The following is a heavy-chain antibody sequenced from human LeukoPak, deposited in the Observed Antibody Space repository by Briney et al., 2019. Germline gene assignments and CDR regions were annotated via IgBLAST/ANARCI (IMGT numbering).Heavy chain of an antibody. Sequence: GGSLRLSCAASGVTFRSYSMNWVRQAPGKGLEWVSSISSRSSYIYYADSVKGRFTISRDNAKNSLYLQMNSLRAEDTAVYYCARDKSNHYYYMDVWGKGTTVTVSS. CDR1: GVTFRSYS. V-gene: IGHV3-21*01. J-gene: IGHJ6*03. CDR3: ARDKSNHYYYMDV. CDR2: ISSRSSYI.